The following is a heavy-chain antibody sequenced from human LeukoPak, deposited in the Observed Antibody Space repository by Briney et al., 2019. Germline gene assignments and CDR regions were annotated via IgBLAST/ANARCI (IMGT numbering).Heavy chain of an antibody. CDR3: ARDSSGWYGAFDY. V-gene: IGHV1-2*02. CDR2: ITPSSGGT. D-gene: IGHD6-19*01. J-gene: IGHJ4*02. CDR1: GYTLTDYY. Sequence: ASVKVSCKASGYTLTDYYIHWVRQAPGQGLEWMGWITPSSGGTIYAQKFQGRVTMTRDTSISTAYMELSRLRSDDTAVYYCARDSSGWYGAFDYWGQGTLVTVSS.